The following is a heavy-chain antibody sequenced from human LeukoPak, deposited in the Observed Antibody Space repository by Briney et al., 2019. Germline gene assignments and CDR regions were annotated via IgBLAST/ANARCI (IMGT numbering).Heavy chain of an antibody. Sequence: GASAKVSCKASGYTFTSYGISWVRQAPGQGLEWMGWISAYNGNTNYVQKLQGRVTMTTDTSTSTAYMELRSLRSDDTAVYYCARFIAVARRGYYFDYWGQGTLVTVSS. J-gene: IGHJ4*02. V-gene: IGHV1-18*01. CDR3: ARFIAVARRGYYFDY. D-gene: IGHD6-19*01. CDR2: ISAYNGNT. CDR1: GYTFTSYG.